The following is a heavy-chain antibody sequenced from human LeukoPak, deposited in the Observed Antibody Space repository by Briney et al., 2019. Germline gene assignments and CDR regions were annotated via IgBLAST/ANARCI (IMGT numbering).Heavy chain of an antibody. D-gene: IGHD6-6*01. Sequence: SETLSLTCTVSGGSISSGGYYWSWIRQHPGKGLEWIGYIYYSGSTYYNPSLKSRVTISVDTSKNQFSLKLSSVTAADSAVYYCARRIAARPYYFDYWGQGTLVTVSS. J-gene: IGHJ4*02. CDR3: ARRIAARPYYFDY. V-gene: IGHV4-31*03. CDR2: IYYSGST. CDR1: GGSISSGGYY.